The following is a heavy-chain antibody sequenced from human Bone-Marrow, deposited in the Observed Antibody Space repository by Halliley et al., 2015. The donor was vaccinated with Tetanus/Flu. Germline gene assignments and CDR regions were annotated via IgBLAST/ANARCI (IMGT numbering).Heavy chain of an antibody. Sequence: SLRLSCAASGFTLGNSDMNWVRQAPGKGLEWVSYISSSGSRIEYADSVKGRFTISRDNARNSLYLQMHSLRVEDTAVYYCAETFSVNSWGQGTLVTVSS. V-gene: IGHV3-48*03. D-gene: IGHD4-17*01. CDR3: AETFSVNS. CDR2: ISSSGSRI. J-gene: IGHJ4*02. CDR1: GFTLGNSD.